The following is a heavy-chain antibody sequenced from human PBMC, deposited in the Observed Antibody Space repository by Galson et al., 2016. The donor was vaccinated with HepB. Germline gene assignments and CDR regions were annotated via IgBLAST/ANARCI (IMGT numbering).Heavy chain of an antibody. CDR3: ATDSRYGDPGFFDH. D-gene: IGHD4-17*01. CDR2: VSSSGTT. V-gene: IGHV4-31*03. J-gene: IGHJ4*02. CDR1: GASISRGLYH. Sequence: TLSLTCTVSGASISRGLYHWTWIRQRPGEGLEWVGYVSSSGTTNSNASLKGRIAMSVDTSKNEFSVTRTSLTAADTAVYYCATDSRYGDPGFFDHWGRGTLVTVSS.